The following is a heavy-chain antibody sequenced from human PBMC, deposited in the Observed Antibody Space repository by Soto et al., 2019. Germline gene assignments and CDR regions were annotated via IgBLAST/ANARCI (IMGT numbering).Heavy chain of an antibody. Sequence: QVQLVQSGAEVKKPGSSVKVSCKTSRDTFNKYAFNWVRQAPGQGLEWMGWIIPIFSSINYAEKFQGRVTITADDSTSTAYMELRSLRFEDTAVYYCARGETYLGVWGQGTTVTVSS. D-gene: IGHD3-16*01. CDR3: ARGETYLGV. CDR1: RDTFNKYA. CDR2: IIPIFSSI. V-gene: IGHV1-69*01. J-gene: IGHJ6*02.